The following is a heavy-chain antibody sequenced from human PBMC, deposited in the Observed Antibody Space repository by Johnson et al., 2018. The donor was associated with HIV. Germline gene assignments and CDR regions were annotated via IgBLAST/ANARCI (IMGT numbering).Heavy chain of an antibody. CDR1: GFTVSSNY. J-gene: IGHJ3*02. D-gene: IGHD6-6*01. CDR3: ARDRGYSSSSANAFDI. Sequence: VQLVESGGGLVQPGGSLRLSCAASGFTVSSNYMSWVRQAPGKGLEWVSVIYSGGSTYYADSVKGRFTISRDNSKNTLYLQINSLRAEDTAVYYCARDRGYSSSSANAFDIWGQGTMVTVSS. CDR2: IYSGGST. V-gene: IGHV3-66*01.